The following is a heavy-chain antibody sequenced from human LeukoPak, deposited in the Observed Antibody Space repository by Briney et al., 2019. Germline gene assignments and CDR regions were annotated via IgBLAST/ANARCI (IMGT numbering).Heavy chain of an antibody. J-gene: IGHJ4*02. CDR3: ARVMGTDYYYGSGSYYTTPDFDY. CDR2: INPNSGGT. CDR1: GYTFTGYY. V-gene: IGHV1-2*02. Sequence: ASVKVSCKASGYTFTGYYMHWVRQAPGQGLEWMGWINPNSGGTNYAQKFQGRVTMTRDTSISTSYMELSRLRSDDTAVYYCARVMGTDYYYGSGSYYTTPDFDYWGQGTLVTVSS. D-gene: IGHD3-10*01.